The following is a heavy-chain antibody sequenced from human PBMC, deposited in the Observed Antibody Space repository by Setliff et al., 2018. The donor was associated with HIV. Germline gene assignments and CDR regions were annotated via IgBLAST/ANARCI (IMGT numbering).Heavy chain of an antibody. Sequence: PSETLSLTCVVSGGSISSGYYYWGWIRQPPGKGLEWIGTIYYSGSTDYNPSLRSRVTISVDTSQKQFSLKLNSVTAADTAVYYCARSVDTAIADAFDIWGQGTMVTVS. CDR1: GGSISSGYYY. J-gene: IGHJ3*02. CDR3: ARSVDTAIADAFDI. V-gene: IGHV4-39*07. CDR2: IYYSGST. D-gene: IGHD5-18*01.